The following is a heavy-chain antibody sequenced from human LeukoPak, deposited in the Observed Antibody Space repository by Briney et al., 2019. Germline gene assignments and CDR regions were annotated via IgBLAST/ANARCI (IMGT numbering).Heavy chain of an antibody. V-gene: IGHV4-59*08. D-gene: IGHD5-12*01. CDR1: GGSISSYY. CDR3: ARLYKGVSGCWGVYYFDS. J-gene: IGHJ4*02. CDR2: ISYTGST. Sequence: SETLSLTCAVSGGSISSYYWSWIRQPPGKGLEWIGYISYTGSTNNNPSPQSRVTISVDTSKNQFSLKLSSVTAADTAVYYCARLYKGVSGCWGVYYFDSGAREPRVPVS.